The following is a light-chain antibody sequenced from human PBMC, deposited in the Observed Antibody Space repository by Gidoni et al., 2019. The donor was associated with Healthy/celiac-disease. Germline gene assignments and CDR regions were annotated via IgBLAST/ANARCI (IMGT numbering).Light chain of an antibody. CDR1: TSNIGSNP. J-gene: IGLJ2*01. Sequence: QSVLTQPPSASGTPGQTITISCSESTSNIGSNPVNWYQHIPVASPKLIIYTNSQRPSGVPDRLPGSKSGTSASLAISDLQSEDEADYYCATWVDRLNGLTFGGGTKLTVL. V-gene: IGLV1-44*01. CDR3: ATWVDRLNGLT. CDR2: TNS.